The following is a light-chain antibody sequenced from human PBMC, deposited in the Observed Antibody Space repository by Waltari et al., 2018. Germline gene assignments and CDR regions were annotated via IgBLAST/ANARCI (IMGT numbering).Light chain of an antibody. J-gene: IGLJ3*02. Sequence: QTVVTQEPSLTVSPGGTVTLTCASSTGAVTSDYYPNWFQQKPGQAPRALIYSTANRDAWTPARFSGSLLGGKAALTLSGVQPEDEAHYYCLFYYGGAWVFGGGTKLTVL. V-gene: IGLV7-43*01. CDR2: STA. CDR3: LFYYGGAWV. CDR1: TGAVTSDYY.